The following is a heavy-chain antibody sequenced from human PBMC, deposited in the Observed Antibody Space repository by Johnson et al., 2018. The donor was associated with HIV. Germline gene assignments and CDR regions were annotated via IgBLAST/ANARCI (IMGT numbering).Heavy chain of an antibody. V-gene: IGHV3-64*01. CDR2: ISSNGGST. J-gene: IGHJ3*02. Sequence: MQLVESGGGLVQPGGSLRLSCAASGFTFSSYAMYWVRQAPGKGLEYVSAISSNGGSTYYANSVKCRFTISRDNSKNTLYLQMGSLVVEGMSVYCCARELGGIWGQWTMVTFSS. CDR3: ARELGGI. CDR1: GFTFSSYA. D-gene: IGHD3-16*01.